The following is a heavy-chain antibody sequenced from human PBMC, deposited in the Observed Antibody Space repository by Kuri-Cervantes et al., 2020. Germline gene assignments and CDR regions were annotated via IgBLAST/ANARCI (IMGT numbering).Heavy chain of an antibody. V-gene: IGHV3-21*01. Sequence: GGSLRLSCAASGFTFSSYAMSWVRQAPGKGLEWVSSISSSSSYIYYADSVKGRFTISRDNAKNSLYLQMNSLRAEDTAVYYCARDRNDILTGWFDPWGQGTLVTVSS. J-gene: IGHJ5*02. CDR2: ISSSSSYI. CDR1: GFTFSSYA. D-gene: IGHD3-9*01. CDR3: ARDRNDILTGWFDP.